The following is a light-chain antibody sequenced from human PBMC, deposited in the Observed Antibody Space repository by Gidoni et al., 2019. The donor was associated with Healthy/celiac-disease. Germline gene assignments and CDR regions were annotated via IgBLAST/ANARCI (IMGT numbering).Light chain of an antibody. CDR2: KDS. CDR1: ALPKQY. Sequence: SYELPPPPSVSVSPGQTARITCSGDALPKQYAYWYQQKPGQAPVLVIYKDSERPSGIPERFSGSSSGTTVTLTISGGQAEDEADYYCQSADSSGRVFGGGTKLTVL. J-gene: IGLJ3*02. CDR3: QSADSSGRV. V-gene: IGLV3-25*02.